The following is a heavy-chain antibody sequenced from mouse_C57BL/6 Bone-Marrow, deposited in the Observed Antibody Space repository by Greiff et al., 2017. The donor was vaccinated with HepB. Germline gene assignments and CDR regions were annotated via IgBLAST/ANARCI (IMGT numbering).Heavy chain of an antibody. Sequence: QVQLQQSGAELVKPGASVKISCKASGYAFSSYWMNWVKQRPGKGLEWIGQIYPGDGDTTYNGKFKGKATLTADKSSSTAYMQLSSLTSEDSAVYFCARELRIYAMDYWGQGTSVTVSS. J-gene: IGHJ4*01. CDR2: IYPGDGDT. CDR1: GYAFSSYW. V-gene: IGHV1-80*01. CDR3: ARELRIYAMDY. D-gene: IGHD1-1*01.